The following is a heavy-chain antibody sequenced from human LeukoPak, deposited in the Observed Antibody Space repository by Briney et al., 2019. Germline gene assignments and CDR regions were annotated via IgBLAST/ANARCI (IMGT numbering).Heavy chain of an antibody. CDR3: ARDPPIYDSSGYYGDAFDI. J-gene: IGHJ3*02. Sequence: PSETLSLTCAVYGGSFSGYYWSWIRQPPGKGLEWIGEINHSGSTNYNPSLKSRVTISVDTSKNQFSLKLSSVTAADTAVYYCARDPPIYDSSGYYGDAFDIWGQGTMVTVSS. CDR1: GGSFSGYY. D-gene: IGHD3-22*01. V-gene: IGHV4-34*01. CDR2: INHSGST.